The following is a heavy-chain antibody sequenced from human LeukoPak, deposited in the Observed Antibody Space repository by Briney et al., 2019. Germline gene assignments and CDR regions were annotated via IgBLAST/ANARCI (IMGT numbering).Heavy chain of an antibody. CDR3: ARTGLGYCSSTSCYRIYYMDV. Sequence: SETLSLTCAVYGGSFSGYYWSWIRQRPGKGLEWIGEINHSGSTNYNPSLKSRVTISVDTSKNQFSLKLSSVTAADTAVYYCARTGLGYCSSTSCYRIYYMDVWGKGTTVTVSS. V-gene: IGHV4-34*01. CDR2: INHSGST. CDR1: GGSFSGYY. D-gene: IGHD2-2*01. J-gene: IGHJ6*03.